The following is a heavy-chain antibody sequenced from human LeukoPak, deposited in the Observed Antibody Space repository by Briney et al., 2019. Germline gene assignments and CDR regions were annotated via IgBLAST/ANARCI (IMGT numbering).Heavy chain of an antibody. CDR1: GYTFTSYD. J-gene: IGHJ4*02. V-gene: IGHV1-8*01. CDR2: MNPNSGNT. Sequence: ASVKVSCKASGYTFTSYDINWVRQATGQGLEWMGWMNPNSGNTGYAQKLQGRVTMTTDTSTSTAYMELRSLRSDDTAVYYCARTYYDFWSGYFLGHWGQGTLVTVSS. D-gene: IGHD3-3*01. CDR3: ARTYYDFWSGYFLGH.